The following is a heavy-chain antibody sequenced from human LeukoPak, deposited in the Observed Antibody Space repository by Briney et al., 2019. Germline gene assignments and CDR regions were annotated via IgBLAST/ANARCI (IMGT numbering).Heavy chain of an antibody. CDR2: INPNSGGT. Sequence: ASVKASCKASEYTFTGYYMHWVRQAPGQGLEWMGWINPNSGGTNYAQKFQGWVTMTRDTSISTAYMELSRLRSDDTAVYYCAREGDYGDAFDIWGQGTMVTVSS. V-gene: IGHV1-2*04. J-gene: IGHJ3*02. D-gene: IGHD4-17*01. CDR3: AREGDYGDAFDI. CDR1: EYTFTGYY.